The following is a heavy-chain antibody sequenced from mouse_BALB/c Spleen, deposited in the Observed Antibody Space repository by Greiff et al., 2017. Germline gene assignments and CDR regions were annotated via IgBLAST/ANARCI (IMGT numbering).Heavy chain of an antibody. CDR2: IYPGDGDT. V-gene: IGHV1-80*01. J-gene: IGHJ2*01. Sequence: VKLQESGAELVRPGSSVKISCKASGYAFSSYWMNWVKQRPGQGLEWIGQIYPGDGDTNYNGKFKGKATLTADKSSSTAYMQLSSLTSEDSAVYFCARVITTTFDYWGQGTTLTVSS. CDR3: ARVITTTFDY. D-gene: IGHD2-4*01. CDR1: GYAFSSYW.